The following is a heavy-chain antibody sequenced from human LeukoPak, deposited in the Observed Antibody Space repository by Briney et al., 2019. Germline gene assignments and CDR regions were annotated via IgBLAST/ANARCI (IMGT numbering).Heavy chain of an antibody. CDR3: AKVEPIVVVPAAMSDY. J-gene: IGHJ4*02. V-gene: IGHV3-23*01. D-gene: IGHD2-2*01. CDR1: GFTFSSYA. Sequence: GGSLRLSCAASGFTFSSYAMSWVRQAPGKGLEWVSAISGSGGSTYYADSVKGRFTISRDNSKNTLYLQMNSLRAEDTAVYYCAKVEPIVVVPAAMSDYWGQGTLVTGSS. CDR2: ISGSGGST.